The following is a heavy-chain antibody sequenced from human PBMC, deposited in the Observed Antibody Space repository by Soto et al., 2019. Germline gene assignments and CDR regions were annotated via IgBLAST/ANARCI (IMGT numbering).Heavy chain of an antibody. CDR3: ARDPYRTYGMDV. J-gene: IGHJ6*02. CDR1: GGTFSSYA. D-gene: IGHD5-18*01. V-gene: IGHV1-69*12. CDR2: IIPIFGTA. Sequence: QVQLVQSGAEVKKPGSSVKVSCKASGGTFSSYAISWVRQAPGQGLEWMGGIIPIFGTANYAQKFQGRVTITADEYTSTAYMELSSLSSEDTAVYYCARDPYRTYGMDVWGQGTTVTVSS.